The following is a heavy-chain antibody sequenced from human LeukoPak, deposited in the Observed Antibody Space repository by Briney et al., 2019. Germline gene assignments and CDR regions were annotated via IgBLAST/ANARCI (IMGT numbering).Heavy chain of an antibody. D-gene: IGHD3-22*01. CDR3: ARHGPYDSSGYYPPYHYYYMDV. Sequence: SETLSLTCAVYGGSFSGYYWSWIRQPPGKGLEWIGEINHRGTTNYNPSLKSRVTISVDTSKNQFSLRLSSVTAADTAVYYCARHGPYDSSGYYPPYHYYYMDVWGKGTTVTISS. CDR1: GGSFSGYY. CDR2: INHRGTT. J-gene: IGHJ6*03. V-gene: IGHV4-34*01.